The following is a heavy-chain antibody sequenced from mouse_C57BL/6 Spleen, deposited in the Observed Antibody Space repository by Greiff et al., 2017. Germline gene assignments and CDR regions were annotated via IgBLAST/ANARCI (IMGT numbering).Heavy chain of an antibody. D-gene: IGHD2-3*01. CDR2: ISSGSSTI. CDR1: GFTFSDYG. J-gene: IGHJ2*01. V-gene: IGHV5-17*01. CDR3: ARWDGYSYFDY. Sequence: DVMLVESGGGLVKPGGSLKLSCAASGFTFSDYGMHWVRQAPEKGLEWVAYISSGSSTIYYADTVKGRFTISKDNAKNTLFLQMTSLRSEDTAMYYCARWDGYSYFDYWGQGTTLTVSS.